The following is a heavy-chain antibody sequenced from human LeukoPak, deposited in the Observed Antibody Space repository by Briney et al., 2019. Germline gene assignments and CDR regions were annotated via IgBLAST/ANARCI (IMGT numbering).Heavy chain of an antibody. V-gene: IGHV4-39*01. Sequence: SETLSLTCTVSGGSFSSSGYYWAWIRQPPGKGLEWIGSVSYSGITYFNPSLKSRVTISKDTSQNQFSLRLSSVAAGDAAVYYCARHADGYSFIYWGQGTLVTVSS. D-gene: IGHD5-18*01. CDR3: ARHADGYSFIY. CDR1: GGSFSSSGYY. J-gene: IGHJ4*02. CDR2: VSYSGIT.